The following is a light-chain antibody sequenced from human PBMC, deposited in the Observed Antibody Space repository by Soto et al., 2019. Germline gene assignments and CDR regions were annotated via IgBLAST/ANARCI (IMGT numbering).Light chain of an antibody. V-gene: IGKV3-15*01. CDR2: GAS. Sequence: EIVFTQSPRTLSLSPGERATLSCRASQSVSSSYLAWYQQKPGQAPRLLIYGASSRATGISARFSGSGSGTEFTLTISSLQSEDFAVYYCQQYNKWPRTLGQGTTVVIK. J-gene: IGKJ1*01. CDR3: QQYNKWPRT. CDR1: QSVSSSY.